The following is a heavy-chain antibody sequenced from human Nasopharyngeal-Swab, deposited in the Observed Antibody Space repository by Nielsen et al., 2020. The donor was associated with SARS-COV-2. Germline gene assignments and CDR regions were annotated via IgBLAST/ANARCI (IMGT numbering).Heavy chain of an antibody. D-gene: IGHD1-26*01. J-gene: IGHJ4*02. Sequence: SLKISCAASGFTFSSYGMHWVRQAPGKGLEWVAVIWYDGSNKYYADSVKGRFTISRDNSKNTLYLQMNSLRAEDTAVYYCARDGMVGATGVDYWGQGTLVTSPQ. CDR1: GFTFSSYG. CDR3: ARDGMVGATGVDY. V-gene: IGHV3-33*01. CDR2: IWYDGSNK.